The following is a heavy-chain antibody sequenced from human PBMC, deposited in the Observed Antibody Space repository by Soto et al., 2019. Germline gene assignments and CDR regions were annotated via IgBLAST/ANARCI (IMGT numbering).Heavy chain of an antibody. CDR2: INPSGGRT. Sequence: GQGLEWMGIINPSGGRTSYAQKFQGRVTMTRDTSTSTVYMELSSLRSEDTAVYYCARVQRYDSSGYYGYWGQGTLVTVSS. D-gene: IGHD3-22*01. V-gene: IGHV1-46*03. CDR3: ARVQRYDSSGYYGY. J-gene: IGHJ4*02.